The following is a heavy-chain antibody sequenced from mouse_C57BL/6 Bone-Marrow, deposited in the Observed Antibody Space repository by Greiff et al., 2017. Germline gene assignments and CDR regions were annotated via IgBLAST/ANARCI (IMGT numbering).Heavy chain of an antibody. CDR2: IDPSDSYT. CDR3: ASYDWFAY. D-gene: IGHD2-3*01. CDR1: GYTFTSYW. V-gene: IGHV1-50*01. J-gene: IGHJ3*01. Sequence: VQLQQPGAELVKPGASVKLSCKASGYTFTSYWMQWVKQRPGQGLEWIGEIDPSDSYTNYNQKFKGKATLTVDTSSSTAYMQLSSLTSEDSAVYYCASYDWFAYWGQRTLVTVSA.